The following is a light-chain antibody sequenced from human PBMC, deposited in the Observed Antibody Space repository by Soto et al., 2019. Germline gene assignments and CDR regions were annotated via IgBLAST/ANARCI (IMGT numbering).Light chain of an antibody. CDR2: KAS. CDR3: QQYNSYSWT. V-gene: IGKV1-5*03. J-gene: IGKJ1*01. CDR1: QSVNNW. Sequence: DIQMTQSPSTLSASVGDRVTITCRASQSVNNWLAWYQQKPGKAPKLLIYKASTLQTGVPSRFSGSGSGTDFTLTIISLQPDDAATYYCQQYNSYSWTFGQGTKVEI.